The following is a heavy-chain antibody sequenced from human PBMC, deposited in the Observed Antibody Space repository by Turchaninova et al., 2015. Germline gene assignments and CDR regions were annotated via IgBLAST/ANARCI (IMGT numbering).Heavy chain of an antibody. CDR2: VSPGDTVK. CDR3: ARQRSGFLSVVSLDF. Sequence: EVQLVQSGTAVKQPGESVKIACKTSGYSFSSFWIVWVRQQPGKGREGRGGVSPGDTVKRTNPSFKDQVTLYMTASTPTYRQVTCLKASDTALFFCARQRSGFLSVVSLDFWGQGTLVSVSS. D-gene: IGHD2-21*01. J-gene: IGHJ4*02. V-gene: IGHV5-51*01. CDR1: GYSFSSFW.